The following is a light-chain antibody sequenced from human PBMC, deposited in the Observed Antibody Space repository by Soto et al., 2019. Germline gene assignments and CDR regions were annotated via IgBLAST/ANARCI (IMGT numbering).Light chain of an antibody. CDR3: QLRSNWPPKFT. V-gene: IGKV3-11*01. J-gene: IGKJ3*01. Sequence: EIVLTQSPATLSLSPGERATLSCRASQSVNSYLAWYQQKPGQAPRLLIYDASNRATGIPARFSGSESGTDFTLTISSLEPEDFAVYYCQLRSNWPPKFTFGPGTKVDIK. CDR2: DAS. CDR1: QSVNSY.